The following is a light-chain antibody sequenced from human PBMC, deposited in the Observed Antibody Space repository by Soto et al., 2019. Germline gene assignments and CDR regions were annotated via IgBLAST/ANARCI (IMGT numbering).Light chain of an antibody. CDR3: QTWGTGIHV. Sequence: QPVLTQSPSASASLGASVKLTCTLSSGHSTYAIAWHQQQPEKGPRYLMNLNSDGSHTKGDGIPDRFSGSSSGAERYLTISSLQSEDEADYYCQTWGTGIHVFGGGTKVTVL. J-gene: IGLJ2*01. CDR2: LNSDGSH. V-gene: IGLV4-69*01. CDR1: SGHSTYA.